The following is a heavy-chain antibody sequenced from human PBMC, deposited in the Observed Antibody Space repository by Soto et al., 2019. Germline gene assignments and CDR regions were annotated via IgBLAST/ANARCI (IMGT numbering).Heavy chain of an antibody. J-gene: IGHJ4*02. CDR2: IKSKTDGGTT. CDR3: TTDQYDYIWGSYRNYYFDY. D-gene: IGHD3-16*02. CDR1: GFTFSNAW. V-gene: IGHV3-15*01. Sequence: GGSLRLSCAASGFTFSNAWMSWVRQAPGKGLEWVGRIKSKTDGGTTDYAAPVKGRFTISRDDSKNTLYLQMNSLKTEDTAVYYCTTDQYDYIWGSYRNYYFDYWGKETLFTVPS.